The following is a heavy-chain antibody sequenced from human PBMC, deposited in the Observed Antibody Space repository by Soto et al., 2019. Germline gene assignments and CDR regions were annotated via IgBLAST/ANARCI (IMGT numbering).Heavy chain of an antibody. D-gene: IGHD3-3*01. CDR1: GGTFSSYA. Sequence: QVQLVQSGAEVKKPGSSVKVSCKASGGTFSSYAISWVRQAPGQGLEWMGGIIPIVGTENYAQKFQGRVTLTADKSTSTAYMELSSLRSEDTAVYYCASVSPYDVWSGYPRYYYYGMDVWGQGTTVTVSS. V-gene: IGHV1-69*06. CDR2: IIPIVGTE. J-gene: IGHJ6*02. CDR3: ASVSPYDVWSGYPRYYYYGMDV.